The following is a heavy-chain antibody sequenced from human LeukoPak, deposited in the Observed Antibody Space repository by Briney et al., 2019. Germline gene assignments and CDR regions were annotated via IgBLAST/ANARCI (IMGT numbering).Heavy chain of an antibody. CDR1: GFTFSSYA. CDR2: ISYDGSNK. D-gene: IGHD3-3*01. J-gene: IGHJ4*02. CDR3: AKTDRKTIFGVVIDN. V-gene: IGHV3-30-3*01. Sequence: GGSLRLSCAASGFTFSSYAMHWVRQAPGKGLEWVAVISYDGSNKYYADSVKGRFTISRDNSKNTLYLQMNSLRAEDTAVYYCAKTDRKTIFGVVIDNWGQGTLVTVSS.